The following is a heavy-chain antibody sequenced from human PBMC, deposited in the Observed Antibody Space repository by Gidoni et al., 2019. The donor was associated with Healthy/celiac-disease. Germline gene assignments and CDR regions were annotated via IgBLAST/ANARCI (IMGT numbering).Heavy chain of an antibody. J-gene: IGHJ4*02. CDR2: IWYDGSNK. Sequence: QVQLVESGGGVVQPGRSLRLSCAASGFTFSSYGMHWVRQAPGKGLEWVAVIWYDGSNKYYADSVKGRFTISRDNSKNTLYLQMNSLRAEDTAVYYCARGLYYYDSSGCFFDYWGQGTLVTVSS. D-gene: IGHD3-22*01. CDR3: ARGLYYYDSSGCFFDY. V-gene: IGHV3-33*01. CDR1: GFTFSSYG.